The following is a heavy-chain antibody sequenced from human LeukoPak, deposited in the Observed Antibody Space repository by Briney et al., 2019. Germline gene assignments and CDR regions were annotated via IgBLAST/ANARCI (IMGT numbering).Heavy chain of an antibody. D-gene: IGHD3-22*01. V-gene: IGHV3-30*02. Sequence: GGSLRPSCAPFGFTFSSYGMHWVRQAPGKGREWVAFIRYDGSNKYYADSVEDRFTISRDNSKNTLYLQMNSLRAEDTAVCYCAKESTMIVVDTFDYWGQGTLVTVSS. CDR3: AKESTMIVVDTFDY. J-gene: IGHJ4*02. CDR1: GFTFSSYG. CDR2: IRYDGSNK.